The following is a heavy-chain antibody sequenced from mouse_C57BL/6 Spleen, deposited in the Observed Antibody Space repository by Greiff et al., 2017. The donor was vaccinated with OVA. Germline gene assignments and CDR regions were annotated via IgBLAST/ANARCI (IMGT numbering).Heavy chain of an antibody. D-gene: IGHD2-1*01. V-gene: IGHV5-17*01. Sequence: EVQRVESGGGLVKPGGSLNLSCAASGFTFSDYGMHWVRQAPEKGLEWVAYISSGSSTIYYADTVKGRFTISRDNAKNTLFLQMTSLRSEDTAMYYCARLNYDWYVDVWGTGTTVTVSS. CDR3: ARLNYDWYVDV. CDR2: ISSGSSTI. J-gene: IGHJ1*03. CDR1: GFTFSDYG.